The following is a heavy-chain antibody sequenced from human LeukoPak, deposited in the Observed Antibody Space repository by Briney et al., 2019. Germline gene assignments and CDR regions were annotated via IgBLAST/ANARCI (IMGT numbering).Heavy chain of an antibody. V-gene: IGHV3-21*01. J-gene: IGHJ4*02. CDR1: GFTFSSYS. D-gene: IGHD4-17*01. CDR2: ISSSSSYI. Sequence: GGSLRLSCAASGFTFSSYSMNWVRQAPGKGLEWVSSISSSSSYIYYADSVKGRFTISRDNAKNSLYLQMNSLRAEDTAVYYCGREEDYGDSPGDYWGQGTLVTVSS. CDR3: GREEDYGDSPGDY.